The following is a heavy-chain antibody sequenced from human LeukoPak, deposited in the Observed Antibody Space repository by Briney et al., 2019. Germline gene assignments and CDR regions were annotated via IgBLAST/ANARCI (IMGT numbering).Heavy chain of an antibody. CDR3: ARRGSSWSTIDY. CDR1: GGSISSYY. V-gene: IGHV4-59*01. Sequence: SETLSLTCAISGGSISSYYWNWIRQPPGKGLEWIGSIYYTGSTNYNPSLKSRVTISVDTSKNQFSLKLSSVTAADTAVYYCARRGSSWSTIDYWGQGTLVTVAS. D-gene: IGHD6-13*01. CDR2: IYYTGST. J-gene: IGHJ4*02.